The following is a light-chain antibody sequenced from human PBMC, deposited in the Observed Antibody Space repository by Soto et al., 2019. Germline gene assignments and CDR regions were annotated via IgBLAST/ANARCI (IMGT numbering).Light chain of an antibody. CDR2: GAS. CDR3: QQYNNGPPLT. V-gene: IGKV3-15*01. CDR1: QSVSGD. Sequence: DIVMTQSPATLSVSPGDRATLSCRASQSVSGDLAWYQQKPGQAPRLLIYGASTRATGIPARFSGSGSGTEFTLTISSLQSEDSAVYYCQQYNNGPPLTFGGGTKVEIK. J-gene: IGKJ4*01.